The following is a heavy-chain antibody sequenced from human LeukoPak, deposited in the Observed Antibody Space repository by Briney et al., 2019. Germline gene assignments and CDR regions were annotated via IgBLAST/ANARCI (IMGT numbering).Heavy chain of an antibody. CDR1: GFTFSSYA. CDR2: VSGSGGIT. CDR3: AKESLVGSSSDS. D-gene: IGHD2-8*02. Sequence: GGSLRLSCAGSGFTFSSYAMSWVRQAPGKGLEWVSTVSGSGGITYYPDSAKGRFTISKDNSKNTLYLQMNRLRVDDTAVYYCAKESLVGSSSDSWGQGTLVTVSS. J-gene: IGHJ5*02. V-gene: IGHV3-23*01.